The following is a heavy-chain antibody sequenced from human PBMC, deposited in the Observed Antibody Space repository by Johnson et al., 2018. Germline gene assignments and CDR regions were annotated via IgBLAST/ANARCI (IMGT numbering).Heavy chain of an antibody. CDR1: GFTFSSYG. V-gene: IGHV3-33*01. Sequence: LVESGGGVVQPGRSLRLSCAASGFTFSSYGMHWVRQAPGKGLEWVAIIWYDGGNKYYADSVTGRFTISRDNSKNTLYLKMNSLRTEETAVYYCARGGQGGYSFDIWGQGTMVTVSS. D-gene: IGHD3-22*01. J-gene: IGHJ3*02. CDR2: IWYDGGNK. CDR3: ARGGQGGYSFDI.